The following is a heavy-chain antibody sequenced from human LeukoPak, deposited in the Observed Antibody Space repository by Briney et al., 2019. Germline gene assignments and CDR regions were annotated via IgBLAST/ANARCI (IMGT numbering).Heavy chain of an antibody. CDR3: TRVAYGDNSKHFDY. CDR1: GGSLSSYY. CDR2: INHGGST. J-gene: IGHJ4*02. D-gene: IGHD4-23*01. V-gene: IGHV4-34*01. Sequence: SETLSLTCTVSGGSLSSYYWSWIRQPPGKGLEWIGEINHGGSTNYNPSLKSRVTISVDTSKNQFSLTLTSVTAADTAVYYCTRVAYGDNSKHFDYWGQGTLVTVSS.